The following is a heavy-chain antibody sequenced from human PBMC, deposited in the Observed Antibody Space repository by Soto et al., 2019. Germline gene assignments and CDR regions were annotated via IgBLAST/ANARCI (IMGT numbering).Heavy chain of an antibody. CDR1: GGSISSGGYY. D-gene: IGHD4-17*01. J-gene: IGHJ4*02. Sequence: PSETLSLTCTVSGGSISSGGYYWSWIRQHPGKGLEWIGYIYYSGSTYYNPSLKSRVTISVDTSKNQFSLKLSSVTAADTAVYYCARVTKVETPGDYVVKYFDYWGQGTLVTVSS. CDR3: ARVTKVETPGDYVVKYFDY. CDR2: IYYSGST. V-gene: IGHV4-31*03.